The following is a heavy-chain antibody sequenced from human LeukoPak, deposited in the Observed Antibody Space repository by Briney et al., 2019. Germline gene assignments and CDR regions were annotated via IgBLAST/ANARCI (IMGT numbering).Heavy chain of an antibody. V-gene: IGHV4-31*03. D-gene: IGHD2-8*01. CDR2: IYYSGST. Sequence: SQTLSLTCTVSGGSISSGGYSWSWIRQHPGKGLEWIGYIYYSGSTYYNPSLKSRVTISVDTSKNQFSLKLSSVTAADTAVYYCARERDSMEFDYWGQGTLVTVSS. J-gene: IGHJ4*02. CDR3: ARERDSMEFDY. CDR1: GGSISSGGYS.